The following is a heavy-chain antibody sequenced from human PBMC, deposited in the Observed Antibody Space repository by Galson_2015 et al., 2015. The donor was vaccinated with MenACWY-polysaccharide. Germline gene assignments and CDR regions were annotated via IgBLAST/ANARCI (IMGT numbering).Heavy chain of an antibody. V-gene: IGHV3-7*01. D-gene: IGHD6-19*01. J-gene: IGHJ4*02. CDR2: IKPDGSDK. Sequence: SLRLSCAASGFTFSTYWMSWVRQAPGKGLEWVANIKPDGSDKYYVDSVKGRFTISRDSAKNSLYLQMNGLRAEDTAIFFCARATYNGGWYPDYFDYWGQGALVTVSS. CDR3: ARATYNGGWYPDYFDY. CDR1: GFTFSTYW.